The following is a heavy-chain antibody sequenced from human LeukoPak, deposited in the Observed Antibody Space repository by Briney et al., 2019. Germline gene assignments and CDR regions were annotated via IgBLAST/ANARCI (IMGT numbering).Heavy chain of an antibody. CDR2: INIGGTNT. V-gene: IGHV3-11*01. CDR1: GFTFNDYY. Sequence: PGGSLRLSCAASGFTFNDYYMSWIRQAPGKGLEWLSYINIGGTNTHYADSVKGRFTISRDNAKKSLYLEMNNLRAEDTAVYYCATDGAGFDTWGQGVLVTVAS. CDR3: ATDGAGFDT. J-gene: IGHJ5*02.